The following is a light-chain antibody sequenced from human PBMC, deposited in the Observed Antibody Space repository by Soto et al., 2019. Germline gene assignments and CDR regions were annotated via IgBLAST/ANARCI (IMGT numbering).Light chain of an antibody. V-gene: IGKV1-5*03. J-gene: IGKJ1*01. CDR1: QSISSW. Sequence: DIPKTQSPSTLSASVGERVTINCRASQSISSWLAWYQQKPGKAPKLLIYKASSLESGVPSRFSGSGSGTEFTLTISSLQPDDFATYYCQQYNSYWTFGQGTKVDIK. CDR2: KAS. CDR3: QQYNSYWT.